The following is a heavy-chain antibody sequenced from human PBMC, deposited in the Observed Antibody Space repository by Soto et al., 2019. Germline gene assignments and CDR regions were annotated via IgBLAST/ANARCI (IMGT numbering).Heavy chain of an antibody. CDR1: GFSLNTDGEG. Sequence: QITLKESGPTQVKPTQTLTLTCSFSGFSLNTDGEGVGWVRQPPGAAMEWLALIYWDDDERYSPSLKNRLTITKDPSKNQVVLIMTNMDPVDTATYYCAHSRNLITEDAQVGDFDYWGQGTLVTVSS. D-gene: IGHD3-10*01. V-gene: IGHV2-5*02. CDR2: IYWDDDE. CDR3: AHSRNLITEDAQVGDFDY. J-gene: IGHJ4*02.